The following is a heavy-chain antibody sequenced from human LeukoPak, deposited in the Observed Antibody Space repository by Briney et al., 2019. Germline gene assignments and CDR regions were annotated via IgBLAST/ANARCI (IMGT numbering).Heavy chain of an antibody. CDR3: ARAAGSGSYSAFDI. J-gene: IGHJ3*02. V-gene: IGHV3-21*01. D-gene: IGHD3-10*01. Sequence: GGSLRLSCAASGFTFSSYSMNWVRQAPGKGLEWVSSISSSSSYIYYADSVKGRFTISRDNAKNSLYLQMNSLRAEDTAVYYCARAAGSGSYSAFDIWGQGTMVTVSS. CDR1: GFTFSSYS. CDR2: ISSSSSYI.